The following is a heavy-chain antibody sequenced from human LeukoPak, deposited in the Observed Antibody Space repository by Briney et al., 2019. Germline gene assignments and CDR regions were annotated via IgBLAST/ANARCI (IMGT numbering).Heavy chain of an antibody. D-gene: IGHD2-2*01. J-gene: IGHJ6*02. CDR3: ATERIYCSSTSCYYYYYGMDV. CDR2: IYSGGST. Sequence: GGSLRLSCAASGFTVSSNYMSWVRQAPGKGLEWVSVIYSGGSTYYADSVKCRFTISRHSSKNTLYLQMNSLRAEDTAVYYCATERIYCSSTSCYYYYYGMDVWGQGTTVTVSS. CDR1: GFTVSSNY. V-gene: IGHV3-53*04.